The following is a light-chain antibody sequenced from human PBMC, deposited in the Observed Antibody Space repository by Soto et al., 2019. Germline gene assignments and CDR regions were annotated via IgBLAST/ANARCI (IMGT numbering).Light chain of an antibody. CDR2: EVS. CDR1: SSDVGGYNY. J-gene: IGLJ1*01. Sequence: QSVLTQPASVSGSPGQSITISCTGTSSDVGGYNYVSWYQQHPGKAPKLIIFEVSYRPSGISNRFSASKSGDMASLTISGLQADDEADYYCCSYTDSRTHIFGSGTKATAL. V-gene: IGLV2-14*01. CDR3: CSYTDSRTHI.